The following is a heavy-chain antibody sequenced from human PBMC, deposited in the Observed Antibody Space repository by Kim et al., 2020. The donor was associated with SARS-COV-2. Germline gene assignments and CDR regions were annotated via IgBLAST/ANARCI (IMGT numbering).Heavy chain of an antibody. CDR2: IWFDGSNN. CDR1: GFTFSNYG. Sequence: GGSLRLSCVASGFTFSNYGMHWVRQAPGKGLEWVAFIWFDGSNNYYADSVRGRFTISRANSNNTLYLQMNSVRAEDTAIYYCAIDYFLSGSVWYYFDYWG. D-gene: IGHD2-15*01. J-gene: IGHJ4*01. V-gene: IGHV3-33*03. CDR3: AIDYFLSGSVWYYFDY.